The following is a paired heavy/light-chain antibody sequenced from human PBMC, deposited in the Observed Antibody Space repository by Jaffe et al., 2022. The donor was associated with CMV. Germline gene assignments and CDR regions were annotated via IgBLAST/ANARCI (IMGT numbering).Light chain of an antibody. V-gene: IGLV3-19*01. CDR1: SLRSYF. Sequence: SSELTQAPAVSEALGQTVRITCQGDSLRSYFATWYQQKPGQAPVLVMYGQNNRPSGIPDRFSGSSSGNTASLTITGAQAEDEADYYCSSRDSSSHNHLVFGGGTKLTVL. CDR3: SSRDSSSHNHLV. CDR2: GQN. J-gene: IGLJ3*02.
Heavy chain of an antibody. V-gene: IGHV4-39*01. Sequence: QLQLQESGPGLVKASETLSLTCTVSGGSINNNNYYWGWIRQPPGKGLEWIGNIYYSGTTYYNPSLKSRVTISVDTSKNQFSLEVTSVTAADTAIYFCARHRIDQVVFPWGQGTLVTVSS. CDR2: IYYSGTT. CDR1: GGSINNNNYY. CDR3: ARHRIDQVVFP. D-gene: IGHD2-15*01. J-gene: IGHJ5*02.